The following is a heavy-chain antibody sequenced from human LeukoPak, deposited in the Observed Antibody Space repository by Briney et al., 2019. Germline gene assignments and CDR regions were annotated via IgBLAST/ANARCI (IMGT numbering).Heavy chain of an antibody. V-gene: IGHV3-7*01. D-gene: IGHD5-18*01. Sequence: GGSLRLSCAASGFTFSGSWMSWVRQAPGNGLEWVAIINQNGNEKYYVDSVKGRFTISRDNAKNSLYFQMNSLRAEDTAVYFCVLGYSYGYLFDYWGRGTLVTVSS. CDR2: INQNGNEK. CDR3: VLGYSYGYLFDY. J-gene: IGHJ4*02. CDR1: GFTFSGSW.